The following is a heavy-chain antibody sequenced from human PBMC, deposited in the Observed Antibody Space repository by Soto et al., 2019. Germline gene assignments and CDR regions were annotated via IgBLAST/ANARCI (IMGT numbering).Heavy chain of an antibody. CDR2: ISAYNGNT. CDR1: GYTFTIYG. CDR3: ASGYCSSTSCSIDY. D-gene: IGHD2-2*01. V-gene: IGHV1-18*01. J-gene: IGHJ4*02. Sequence: ASVKVSCKASGYTFTIYGISGVRQSPGQGLEWMGCISAYNGNTNYAQKLQGRVTMTTDTSTSTAYMELRSLRSDDTAVYYCASGYCSSTSCSIDYWGQGTLVTVSS.